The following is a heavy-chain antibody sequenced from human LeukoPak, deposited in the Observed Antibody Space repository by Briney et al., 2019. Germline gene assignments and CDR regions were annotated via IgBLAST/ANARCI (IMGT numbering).Heavy chain of an antibody. D-gene: IGHD6-6*01. CDR2: IRYDRCNK. CDR1: GFTFSSYG. CDR3: AKGGQLAPPVNDY. V-gene: IGHV3-30*02. Sequence: PGGSLRLSCAASGFTFSSYGMHWVRQAPGKGLEWVAFIRYDRCNKYYADSVKGRFTISRDNSKNTLYLQMNSLRAEDTAVYYCAKGGQLAPPVNDYWGQGTLVTVSS. J-gene: IGHJ4*02.